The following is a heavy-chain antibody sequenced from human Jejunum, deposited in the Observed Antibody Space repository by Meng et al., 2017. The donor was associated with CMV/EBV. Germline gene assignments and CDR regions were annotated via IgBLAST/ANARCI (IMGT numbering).Heavy chain of an antibody. CDR1: GFTFSRYE. J-gene: IGHJ4*02. D-gene: IGHD2-2*03. Sequence: CAASGFTFSRYEVNWVRQAEGKGLELVSYINHSGSTIYYAESVKGRFTISRDNAKNSLFLQMNSLRVEDTAVYYCARDGSPAFDYWGQGTLVTVSS. CDR2: INHSGSTI. V-gene: IGHV3-48*03. CDR3: ARDGSPAFDY.